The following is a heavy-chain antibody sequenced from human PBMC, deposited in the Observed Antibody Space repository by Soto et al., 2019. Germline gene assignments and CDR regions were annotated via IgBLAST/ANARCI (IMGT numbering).Heavy chain of an antibody. CDR3: AKVHHYPNWFDP. Sequence: GRSLRLSCAASGVTCSSYAMSWVRQAPGKGLEWVSAISGSGGSTYYADSVKGRFTISRDNSKNTLYLQMNSLRAEDTAVYYCAKVHHYPNWFDPSCQGTLVTVSS. D-gene: IGHD3-10*01. CDR2: ISGSGGST. J-gene: IGHJ5*02. V-gene: IGHV3-23*01. CDR1: GVTCSSYA.